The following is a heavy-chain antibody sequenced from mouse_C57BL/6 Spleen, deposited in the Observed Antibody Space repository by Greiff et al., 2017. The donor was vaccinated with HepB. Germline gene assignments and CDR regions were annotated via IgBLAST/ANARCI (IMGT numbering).Heavy chain of an antibody. J-gene: IGHJ2*01. CDR2: IYPGNSDT. D-gene: IGHD1-1*01. Sequence: VQLQQSGTVLARPGASVKMSCKTSGYTFTSYWMHWVKQRPGQGLEWIGAIYPGNSDTSYNQKFKGKAKLTAVTSASTAYMELSSLTNEDSAVYYCTRDTTVVAPFDDWGQGTTLTVSS. V-gene: IGHV1-5*01. CDR1: GYTFTSYW. CDR3: TRDTTVVAPFDD.